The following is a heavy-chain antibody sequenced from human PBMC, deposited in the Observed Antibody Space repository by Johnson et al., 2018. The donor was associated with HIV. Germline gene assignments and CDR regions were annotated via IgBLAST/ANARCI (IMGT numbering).Heavy chain of an antibody. J-gene: IGHJ3*02. V-gene: IGHV3-66*01. Sequence: VQLVESGGGLVQPGGSLRLSCAASAFTVSDTYLSWVRQAPGKGLAWVSVIYTGGSTYYADSVTGRFTISRDNSKNTLYLQMNSLRVEDTAVYYCASSYSESDAFDIWGQGTMVTVSS. CDR1: AFTVSDTY. D-gene: IGHD3-10*01. CDR3: ASSYSESDAFDI. CDR2: IYTGGST.